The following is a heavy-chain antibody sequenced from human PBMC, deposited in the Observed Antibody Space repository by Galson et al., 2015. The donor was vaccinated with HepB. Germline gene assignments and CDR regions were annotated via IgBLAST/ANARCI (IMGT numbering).Heavy chain of an antibody. CDR3: ARGRGSRPYHDYYTDV. Sequence: SLRLSCAASGFPFSDYWMHWVRQVPGKGLVWVSNSNGGETNRRYADSVKGRFTISRDNAKNTVYLQMDSLRAEDTAVYYCARGRGSRPYHDYYTDVWGKGTTVNVPS. J-gene: IGHJ6*03. CDR1: GFPFSDYW. D-gene: IGHD3-16*01. V-gene: IGHV3-74*01. CDR2: SNGGETNR.